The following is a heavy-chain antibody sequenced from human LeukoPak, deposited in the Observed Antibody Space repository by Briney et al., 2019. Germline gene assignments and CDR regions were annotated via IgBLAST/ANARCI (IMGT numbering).Heavy chain of an antibody. D-gene: IGHD6-19*01. CDR2: IYGGGST. V-gene: IGHV3-53*01. CDR1: GFTVSSNY. CDR3: ARGEAVAGIAPHIDY. J-gene: IGHJ4*02. Sequence: GGSLRLSCAVSGFTVSSNYMTWVRQAPGKGLEWVSIIYGGGSTYYADSVKGRFTISRDNSKNTLYLQMNSLRAEDTAVYYCARGEAVAGIAPHIDYWGQGTLVTVSS.